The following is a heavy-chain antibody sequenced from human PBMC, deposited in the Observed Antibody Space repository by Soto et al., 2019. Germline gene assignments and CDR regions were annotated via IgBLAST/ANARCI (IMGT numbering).Heavy chain of an antibody. Sequence: ASVKVSCKASGYTFTGYYMHWVRQAPGQGLEWMGWINPNSGGTNYAQKFQGWVTMTRDTSISTAYMELSRLRSDDPAVYYCARDGVFFVSGSYEKPSSYSYMDFWGKGTTVTVSS. D-gene: IGHD3-16*01. V-gene: IGHV1-2*04. J-gene: IGHJ6*03. CDR3: ARDGVFFVSGSYEKPSSYSYMDF. CDR1: GYTFTGYY. CDR2: INPNSGGT.